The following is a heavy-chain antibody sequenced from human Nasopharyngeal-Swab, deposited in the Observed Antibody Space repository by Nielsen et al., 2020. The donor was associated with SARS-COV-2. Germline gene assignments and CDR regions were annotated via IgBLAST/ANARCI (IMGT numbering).Heavy chain of an antibody. Sequence: GGSLRLSCAGSGLIFTNYWMTWIRQAPGKGPEWVASIKEDGSEKDYVDSVKGRFTISRDNSKNTLYLQMNSLRAEDTAVYYCARGLGLWSFDYWGQGTLVTVSS. CDR3: ARGLGLWSFDY. CDR2: IKEDGSEK. J-gene: IGHJ4*02. CDR1: GLIFTNYW. V-gene: IGHV3-7*01. D-gene: IGHD5-18*01.